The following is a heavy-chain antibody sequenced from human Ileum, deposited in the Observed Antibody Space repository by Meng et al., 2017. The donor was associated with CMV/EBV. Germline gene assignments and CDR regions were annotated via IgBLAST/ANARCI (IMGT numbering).Heavy chain of an antibody. Sequence: ASVKVSCKTSGYTFTNYGITWVRQDPGQGLEWVGWIDAHNGNIHHGQKFQGIVMMTIDTSTSTAHMEVRGLRSDDTAVYYCVRDYDVRPDYWGQGTLVTVSS. D-gene: IGHD3-16*01. CDR3: VRDYDVRPDY. CDR1: GYTFTNYG. J-gene: IGHJ4*02. CDR2: IDAHNGNI. V-gene: IGHV1-18*01.